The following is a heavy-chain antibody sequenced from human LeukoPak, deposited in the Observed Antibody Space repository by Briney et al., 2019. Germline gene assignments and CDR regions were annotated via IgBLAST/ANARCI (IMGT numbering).Heavy chain of an antibody. Sequence: ASVKVSCKASGYTFTSYDINWVRQATGQGLEWMGWMNPNSGNTGYAQKFQGRVTMTRDTSTSTVYMELSSLRSEDTAVYYCARGEPGGGNVLFDPWGQGTLVTVSS. V-gene: IGHV1-8*01. CDR2: MNPNSGNT. CDR3: ARGEPGGGNVLFDP. CDR1: GYTFTSYD. J-gene: IGHJ5*02. D-gene: IGHD2-15*01.